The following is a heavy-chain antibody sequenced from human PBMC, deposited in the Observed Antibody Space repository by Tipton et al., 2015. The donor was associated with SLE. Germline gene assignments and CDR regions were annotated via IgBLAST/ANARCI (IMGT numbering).Heavy chain of an antibody. CDR1: GGSISSRNYY. V-gene: IGHV4-39*02. J-gene: IGHJ4*02. CDR2: ASYSGST. Sequence: TLSLTCTVSGGSISSRNYYWGWIRQPPGKGLEWIGSASYSGSTYYNPSLKSRLTISVDTSKNHFSLNLSSVTAADTAVYYCARLGYSGYVFDYWGQGTLVTVSS. D-gene: IGHD5-12*01. CDR3: ARLGYSGYVFDY.